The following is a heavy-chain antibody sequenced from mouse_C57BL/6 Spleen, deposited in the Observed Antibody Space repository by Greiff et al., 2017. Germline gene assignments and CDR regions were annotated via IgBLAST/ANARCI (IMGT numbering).Heavy chain of an antibody. CDR2: IDPETGGT. V-gene: IGHV1-15*01. CDR3: TRLEKGDYFDY. CDR1: GYTFTDYE. Sequence: VQLQESGAELVRPGASVTLSCKASGYTFTDYEMHWVKQTPVHGLEWIGAIDPETGGTAYNQKFKGKAILTADKSSSTAYMELRSLTSEDSAVYYCTRLEKGDYFDYWGQGTTLTVSS. J-gene: IGHJ2*01.